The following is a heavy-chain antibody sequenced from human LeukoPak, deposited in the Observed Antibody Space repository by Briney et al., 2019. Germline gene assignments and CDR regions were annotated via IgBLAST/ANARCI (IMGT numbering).Heavy chain of an antibody. CDR1: GYTFTSYG. CDR3: ARIRVYCSGGSCYYYYGMDV. Sequence: ASVKVSCEASGYTFTSYGISWVRQAPGQGLEWMGWISAYNGNTNYAQKLQGRVTMTTDTSTSTAYMELRSLRSDDTAVYYCARIRVYCSGGSCYYYYGMDVWGQGTTVTVSS. CDR2: ISAYNGNT. J-gene: IGHJ6*02. V-gene: IGHV1-18*01. D-gene: IGHD2-15*01.